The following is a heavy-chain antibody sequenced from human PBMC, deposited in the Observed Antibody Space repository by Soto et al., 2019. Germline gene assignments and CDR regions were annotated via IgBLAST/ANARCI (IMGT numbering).Heavy chain of an antibody. CDR2: IYYSGST. J-gene: IGHJ6*03. CDR1: GGSISSGGYY. CDR3: ARAHTGTTHYYYYYYMDV. Sequence: SETLSLTCTVSGGSISSGGYYWSWIRQHPGKGLEWIGYIYYSGSTYYNPSLKSRVTISVDTSKNQFSLKLSSVTAADTAVFYFARAHTGTTHYYYYYYMDVWGKGTTVTVSS. D-gene: IGHD1-7*01. V-gene: IGHV4-31*03.